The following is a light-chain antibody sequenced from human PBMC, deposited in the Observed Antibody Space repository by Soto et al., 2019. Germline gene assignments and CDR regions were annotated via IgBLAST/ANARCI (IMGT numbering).Light chain of an antibody. V-gene: IGLV2-14*03. J-gene: IGLJ1*01. CDR1: SSDVGGYNY. Sequence: QSALTQPAYVSGSPGQSITISCTGTSSDVGGYNYVSWSQQHPGKAPQLMIYEVSNRPSGVSNRFSGSKSGNTASLTISGLQAEDEADYYCSSYTSSSTDVFGTGTKLTVL. CDR2: EVS. CDR3: SSYTSSSTDV.